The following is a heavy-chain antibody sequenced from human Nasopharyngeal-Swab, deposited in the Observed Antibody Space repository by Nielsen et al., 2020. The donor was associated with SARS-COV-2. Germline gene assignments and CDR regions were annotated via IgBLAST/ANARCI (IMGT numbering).Heavy chain of an antibody. D-gene: IGHD5-12*01. CDR2: FSAYNGNT. J-gene: IGHJ4*02. Sequence: WVRQAPGQGLEWMGWFSAYNGNTNYAHKLQGSVTMTTDTNTSTDYMELRSLRSDDTAVYYCARARGYSGYGYWGQGTLVTVSS. CDR3: ARARGYSGYGY. V-gene: IGHV1-18*01.